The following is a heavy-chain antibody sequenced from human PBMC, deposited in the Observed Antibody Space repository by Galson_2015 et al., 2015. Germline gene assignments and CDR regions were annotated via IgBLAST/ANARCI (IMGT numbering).Heavy chain of an antibody. CDR3: AREAEEQQLGRWGPNYYYYGMDV. V-gene: IGHV6-1*01. J-gene: IGHJ6*02. D-gene: IGHD6-13*01. CDR2: TYYRSKWYN. CDR1: GDSVSSNSAA. Sequence: CAISGDSVSSNSAAWNWIRQSPSRGLEWLGRTYYRSKWYNDYAVSVKSRITINPDTSKNQFSLQLNSVTPEDTAVYYCAREAEEQQLGRWGPNYYYYGMDVWGQGTTVTVSS.